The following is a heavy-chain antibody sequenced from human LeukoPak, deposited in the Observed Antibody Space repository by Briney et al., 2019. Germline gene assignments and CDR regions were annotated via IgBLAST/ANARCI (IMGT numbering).Heavy chain of an antibody. D-gene: IGHD2-15*01. V-gene: IGHV1-18*04. CDR1: GYTFIGYF. Sequence: ASVKVSCKASGYTFIGYFMNWMRQAPGQGLEWMGWISAYNGNTNYAQKLQGRVTMTTGTSTSTAYMELRSLRSDDTAAYYCARDDCSGGSCYSLYFQHWGQGTLVTVSS. CDR3: ARDDCSGGSCYSLYFQH. J-gene: IGHJ1*01. CDR2: ISAYNGNT.